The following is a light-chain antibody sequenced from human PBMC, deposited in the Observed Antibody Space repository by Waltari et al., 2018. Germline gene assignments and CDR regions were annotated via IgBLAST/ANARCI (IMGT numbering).Light chain of an antibody. CDR1: SSAIGTYNY. CDR3: SSYAGVKHWL. Sequence: QSALTQPPSASGSPGQSVAISCPGTSSAIGTYNYVSWYQQHPGKGPKLMIYEANPRPSGVPDRFSASKSGNTASLTVSGLQAEDEADYYCSSYAGVKHWLFGGGTKLTVL. V-gene: IGLV2-8*01. CDR2: EAN. J-gene: IGLJ3*02.